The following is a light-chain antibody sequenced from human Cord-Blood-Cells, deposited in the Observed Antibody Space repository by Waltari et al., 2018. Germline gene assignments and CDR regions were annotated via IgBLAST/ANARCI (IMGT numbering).Light chain of an antibody. CDR2: AAS. CDR1: QGISSY. CDR3: QQLNSYPIT. J-gene: IGKJ5*01. V-gene: IGKV1-9*01. Sequence: IQLTQSPSSLSASVGDRVTITCRASQGISSYLAWYQQQPGKAPKLLIYAASTLQSGVPSRCSGSGSGTDFTLTISSLQPEDFATYYCQQLNSYPITFGQGTRLEIK.